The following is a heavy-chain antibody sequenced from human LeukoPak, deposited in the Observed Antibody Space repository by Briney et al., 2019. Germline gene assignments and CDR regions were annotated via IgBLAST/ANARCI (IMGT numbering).Heavy chain of an antibody. CDR1: GFTFSDYA. J-gene: IGHJ4*02. Sequence: GGSLRLSCAASGFTFSDYAIRWVRQAPGKGLEWVAVIWYDGSDKYYSDSVEGRFTISRDNSKNMLYLQMNSLRTEDTAVYYCARDLHSGVGAFLILDYWGQGTLVTVSS. CDR3: ARDLHSGVGAFLILDY. D-gene: IGHD1-26*01. V-gene: IGHV3-33*01. CDR2: IWYDGSDK.